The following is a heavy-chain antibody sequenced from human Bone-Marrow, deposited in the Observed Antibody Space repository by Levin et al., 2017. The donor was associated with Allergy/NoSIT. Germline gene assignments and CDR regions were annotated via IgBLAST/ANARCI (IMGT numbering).Heavy chain of an antibody. CDR1: GGTFSSYA. Sequence: GASVKVSCKASGGTFSSYAISWVRQAPGQGLEWMGGIIPIFGTANYAQKFQGRVTITADESTSTAYMELSSLRSEDTAVYYCARDVLWFTKNWFDPWGQGTLVTVSS. CDR2: IIPIFGTA. V-gene: IGHV1-69*13. J-gene: IGHJ5*02. D-gene: IGHD3-10*01. CDR3: ARDVLWFTKNWFDP.